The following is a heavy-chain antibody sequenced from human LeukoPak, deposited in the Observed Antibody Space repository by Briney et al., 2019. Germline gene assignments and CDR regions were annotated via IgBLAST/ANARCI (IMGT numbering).Heavy chain of an antibody. V-gene: IGHV4-39*01. D-gene: IGHD3-22*01. Sequence: PSETLSLTCTVSGGSISSSSYYWGWIRQPPGKGLEWIGSIYYSGSTYYNPSLKSRVTISVDTSKNQLSLKLSSVTAADTAVYYCARHAYDSSGYHYFDYWGQGTLVTVSS. J-gene: IGHJ4*02. CDR2: IYYSGST. CDR3: ARHAYDSSGYHYFDY. CDR1: GGSISSSSYY.